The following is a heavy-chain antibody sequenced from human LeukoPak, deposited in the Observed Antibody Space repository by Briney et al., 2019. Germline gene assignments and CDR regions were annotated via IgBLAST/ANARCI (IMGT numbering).Heavy chain of an antibody. D-gene: IGHD2-2*01. V-gene: IGHV4-59*01. J-gene: IGHJ4*02. CDR1: GGSFSGYY. CDR2: IYYSGST. CDR3: ARSDCSSTSCYGFFDY. Sequence: SETLSLTCAVYGGSFSGYYWSWIRQPPGKGLEWIGYIYYSGSTNYNPSLKSRVTISVDTSKNQFSLKLSSVTAADTAVYYCARSDCSSTSCYGFFDYWGQGTLVTVSS.